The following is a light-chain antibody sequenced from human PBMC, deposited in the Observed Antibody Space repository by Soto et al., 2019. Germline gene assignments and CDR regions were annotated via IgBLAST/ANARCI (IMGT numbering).Light chain of an antibody. V-gene: IGLV1-40*01. CDR3: QSDDSSLSGYV. CDR1: SSNIGAGYD. CDR2: GNS. Sequence: QSVLTQPPSVSGAPGQRVTISCTGSSSNIGAGYDVHWYQQLPGTAPNLLIYGNSNRPSGVPDRFSGSKSGTSASLAITGLQAEDEADYYCQSDDSSLSGYVFGTGTKLTVL. J-gene: IGLJ1*01.